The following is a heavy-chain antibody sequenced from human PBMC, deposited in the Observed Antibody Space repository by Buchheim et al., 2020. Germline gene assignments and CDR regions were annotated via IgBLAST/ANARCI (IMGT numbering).Heavy chain of an antibody. CDR2: IYYSGIT. D-gene: IGHD3-16*01. Sequence: QVQLQESGPGLVKPSETLSLTCTVSGGSVSSGSYYWSWIRQPPGKGLEWIGYIYYSGITNYNPSLKSRVTISVDTSKNQFSLKLSSVTAADTAVYYCARDMITFGGAPFDPWGQGTL. V-gene: IGHV4-61*01. CDR3: ARDMITFGGAPFDP. CDR1: GGSVSSGSYY. J-gene: IGHJ5*02.